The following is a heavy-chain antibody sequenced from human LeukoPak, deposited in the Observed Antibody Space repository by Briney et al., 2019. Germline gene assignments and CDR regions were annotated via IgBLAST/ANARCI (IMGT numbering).Heavy chain of an antibody. Sequence: SETLSLTCAVYGGSFSGYYWSWIRQPPGKGLEWIGEINHSGSTNYNPSLKSRVTISVDTSKNQFSLKLSSVTAADSAVYYCARGLGLRWGNGLWYWGQGTLVTVSS. CDR2: INHSGST. D-gene: IGHD4-23*01. CDR1: GGSFSGYY. J-gene: IGHJ4*02. V-gene: IGHV4-34*01. CDR3: ARGLGLRWGNGLWY.